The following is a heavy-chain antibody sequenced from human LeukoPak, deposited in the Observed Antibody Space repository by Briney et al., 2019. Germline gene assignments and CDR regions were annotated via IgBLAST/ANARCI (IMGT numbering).Heavy chain of an antibody. Sequence: GGSLRLSCVASGFSFSRFAMSWVRQTPGKGLEWVATISGSADSRDYADYADSVKGRFTISRDNSKDTLWLEMNSLRVEDTALYYCAEFPCATGSVTRDYWGQGTLVTVTS. CDR3: AEFPCATGSVTRDY. V-gene: IGHV3-23*01. D-gene: IGHD4-17*01. CDR2: ISGSADSRDYA. J-gene: IGHJ4*02. CDR1: GFSFSRFA.